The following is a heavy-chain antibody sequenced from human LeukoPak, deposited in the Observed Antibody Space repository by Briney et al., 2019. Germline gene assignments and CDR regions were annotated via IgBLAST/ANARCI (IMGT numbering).Heavy chain of an antibody. V-gene: IGHV4-61*01. Sequence: SETLSLTCTVSGGSVSSGSYYWSWIRQPPGKGLEWIGYFSYTGSTNYNPSLKSRVTISVDTSKNQFSLRLSSVTAADTAVYYCARGPLDSGYTYFDYWGQGTLVSVAS. CDR2: FSYTGST. J-gene: IGHJ4*02. CDR1: GGSVSSGSYY. D-gene: IGHD5-12*01. CDR3: ARGPLDSGYTYFDY.